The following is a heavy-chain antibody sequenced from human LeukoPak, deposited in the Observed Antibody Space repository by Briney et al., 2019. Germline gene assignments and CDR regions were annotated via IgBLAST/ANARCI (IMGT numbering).Heavy chain of an antibody. CDR3: ARHMVGLPEACDY. CDR2: ISGRGGST. V-gene: IGHV3-23*01. D-gene: IGHD2-2*01. CDR1: GFTLRSYA. Sequence: GGSLRLSCVASGFTLRSYAMRCVREAPGKGVEWVSGISGRGGSTFYADYVKGRFTICRDYSKDTLYLQMKSLIAEDTAVYYGARHMVGLPEACDYWGQGTLVTVSS. J-gene: IGHJ4*02.